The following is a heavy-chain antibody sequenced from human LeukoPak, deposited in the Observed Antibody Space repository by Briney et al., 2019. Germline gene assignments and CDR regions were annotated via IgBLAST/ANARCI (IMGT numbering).Heavy chain of an antibody. CDR2: IYPGDSDT. D-gene: IGHD2-15*01. Sequence: GESLKISCKGSGYSFTSYWIGWVRQMPGKGLEWMGLIYPGDSDTRYSPSFQGQVTISADKSISTAYLQWSSLKASDTAMYYCARHLGYCSGGSCYYPRWASGRDYYYGMDVWGQGTTVIVSS. J-gene: IGHJ6*02. CDR3: ARHLGYCSGGSCYYPRWASGRDYYYGMDV. V-gene: IGHV5-51*01. CDR1: GYSFTSYW.